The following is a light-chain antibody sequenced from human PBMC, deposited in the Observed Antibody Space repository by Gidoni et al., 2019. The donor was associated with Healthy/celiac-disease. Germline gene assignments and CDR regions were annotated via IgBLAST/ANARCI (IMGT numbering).Light chain of an antibody. CDR1: SSDVGGYNY. V-gene: IGLV2-14*01. CDR3: SSYTSSSTHYV. J-gene: IGLJ1*01. Sequence: QAALTQPASVSGSPGQSNTISCTGTSSDVGGYNYVSWYQQHPGKAPKLMIYAVSNRPSGVSNRFSGSKSGITASLTISGLQAEDEADYYCSSYTSSSTHYVFGTGTKITVL. CDR2: AVS.